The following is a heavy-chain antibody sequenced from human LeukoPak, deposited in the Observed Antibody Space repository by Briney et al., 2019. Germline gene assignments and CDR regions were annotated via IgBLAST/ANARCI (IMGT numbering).Heavy chain of an antibody. Sequence: SETLSLTCTVSGGSISSYYWSWIRQPPGKGLEWIGYIYYSGSTNYNPSLKSRVTISVDTSKNQFSLKLSSVTAADTAVYYCARCSSYYYYGMDVGGQGTTVTVSS. D-gene: IGHD2-2*01. V-gene: IGHV4-59*01. CDR1: GGSISSYY. CDR2: IYYSGST. J-gene: IGHJ6*02. CDR3: ARCSSYYYYGMDV.